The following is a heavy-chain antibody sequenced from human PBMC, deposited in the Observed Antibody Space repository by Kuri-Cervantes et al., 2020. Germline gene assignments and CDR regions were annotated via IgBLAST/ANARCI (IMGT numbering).Heavy chain of an antibody. CDR2: ISGYNGDT. CDR3: ARGDWYYYGSGSYYKD. D-gene: IGHD3-10*01. CDR1: NYTFTNYG. J-gene: IGHJ4*02. V-gene: IGHV1-18*01. Sequence: ASVKVSCKASNYTFTNYGIAWVRQAPGQGLEWMGWISGYNGDTNYAQKLQGRLTMTTDTSASTAYMELSSLRSEDTAVYYCARGDWYYYGSGSYYKDWGQGTLVTVSS.